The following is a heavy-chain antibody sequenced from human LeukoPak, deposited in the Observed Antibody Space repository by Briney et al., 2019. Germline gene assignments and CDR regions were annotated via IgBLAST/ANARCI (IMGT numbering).Heavy chain of an antibody. CDR2: IKQDGSEK. CDR3: ARSGEDNLYYFDY. V-gene: IGHV3-7*01. Sequence: GGSLRLSCAASGFTFSSYWMSWVCQAPGKGLEWVANIKQDGSEKYYVDSVKGRFTISRDNAKNSLYLQMNSLRAEDTAVYYCARSGEDNLYYFDYWGQGTLVTVSS. D-gene: IGHD3-10*01. J-gene: IGHJ4*02. CDR1: GFTFSSYW.